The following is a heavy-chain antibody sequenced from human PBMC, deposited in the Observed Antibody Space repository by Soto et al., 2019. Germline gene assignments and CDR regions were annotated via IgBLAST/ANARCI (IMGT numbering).Heavy chain of an antibody. CDR3: ARSHCSGGSCYSEVYYGMDV. Sequence: PGESLKISCKGSGYSFTTYWIAWVRQMPGKGLEWMGIIYPADSDTRYSPSFQGQVTISADKSISTAYLQWSSLKASDTAMYYCARSHCSGGSCYSEVYYGMDVWGQGTTDTVSS. CDR2: IYPADSDT. V-gene: IGHV5-51*01. CDR1: GYSFTTYW. D-gene: IGHD2-15*01. J-gene: IGHJ6*02.